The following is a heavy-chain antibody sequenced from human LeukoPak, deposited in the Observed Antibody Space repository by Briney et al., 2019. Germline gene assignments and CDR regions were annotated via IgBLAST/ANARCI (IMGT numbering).Heavy chain of an antibody. D-gene: IGHD2-21*02. CDR3: ARAPCGGDCYTPEYFQH. J-gene: IGHJ1*01. V-gene: IGHV3-23*01. CDR1: GFTFSSYA. Sequence: GGSLRLSCAASGFTFSSYAMSWVRQAPGKGLEWVSAISGTGSSTYSADSVKGRFTISRDNSKNTLYLQMNSLRAEDTAVYYCARAPCGGDCYTPEYFQHWGQGTLVTVSS. CDR2: ISGTGSST.